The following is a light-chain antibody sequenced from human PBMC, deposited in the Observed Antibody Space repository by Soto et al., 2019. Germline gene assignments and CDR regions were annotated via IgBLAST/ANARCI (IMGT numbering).Light chain of an antibody. V-gene: IGKV3-11*01. CDR2: DAS. J-gene: IGKJ5*01. Sequence: EIVLTQSPGTLSLSPGGGATLSCRASQSVSSNLAWYQQKPGQAPRLLIYDASNRATGIPARFSGSGSGTDFTLTISSLEPEDFAVYYCQQRSNWPVTFGQGTRLEI. CDR3: QQRSNWPVT. CDR1: QSVSSN.